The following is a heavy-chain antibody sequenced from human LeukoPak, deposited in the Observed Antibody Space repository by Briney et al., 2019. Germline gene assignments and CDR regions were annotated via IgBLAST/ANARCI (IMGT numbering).Heavy chain of an antibody. CDR3: ARDSGYCSSTSCSPANWFDP. J-gene: IGHJ5*02. CDR1: GGSISSYY. V-gene: IGHV4-4*07. D-gene: IGHD2-2*03. Sequence: SETLSLTCTVSGGSISSYYWSWIRQPVGKGLEWIGRIYTSGSTNYNPSLKSRVTMSVDTSKNQFSLKLSSVTAADTAVYYCARDSGYCSSTSCSPANWFDPWGQGTLVTVSS. CDR2: IYTSGST.